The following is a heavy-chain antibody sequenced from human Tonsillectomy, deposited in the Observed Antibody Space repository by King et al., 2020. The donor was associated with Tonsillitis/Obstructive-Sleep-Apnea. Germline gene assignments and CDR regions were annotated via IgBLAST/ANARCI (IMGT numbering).Heavy chain of an antibody. CDR2: IYYSDSA. CDR3: ARDMALEAGGEAFDI. CDR1: GGSISSYY. J-gene: IGHJ3*02. D-gene: IGHD3-16*01. Sequence: QLQESGPGLVKPSETLSLTCTVSGGSISSYYWSWIRQPPGKGLEWIGYIYYSDSANYNPSLKSRVTISVDTSKNQFSLKLSSVTAADTAVYYCARDMALEAGGEAFDIWGQGTMVTVSS. V-gene: IGHV4-59*01.